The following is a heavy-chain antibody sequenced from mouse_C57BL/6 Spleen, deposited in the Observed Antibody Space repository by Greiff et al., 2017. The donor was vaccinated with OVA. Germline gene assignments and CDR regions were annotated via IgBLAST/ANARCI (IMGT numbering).Heavy chain of an antibody. CDR2: INPNNGGT. Sequence: EVQLQQSGPELVKPGASVKMSCKASGYTFTDYNMHWVKQSHGKSLEWIGYINPNNGGTSYNQKFKGKATLTVNKSSSTAYMELRSLTSEDSAVYYCAEDYGSSYNFDYWGQGTTLTVSA. D-gene: IGHD1-1*01. V-gene: IGHV1-22*01. J-gene: IGHJ2*01. CDR3: AEDYGSSYNFDY. CDR1: GYTFTDYN.